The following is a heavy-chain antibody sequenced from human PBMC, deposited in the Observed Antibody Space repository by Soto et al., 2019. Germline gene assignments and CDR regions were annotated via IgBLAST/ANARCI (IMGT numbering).Heavy chain of an antibody. CDR3: ASGMATINY. V-gene: IGHV4-34*01. CDR2: INHSGST. J-gene: IGHJ4*02. Sequence: SETLSLTCAVYGGSFSGYYWSWIRQPPGKGLEWIGEINHSGSTNYNPSLKSRVTISVDTSKNQFSLKLSSVTAADTAVYYCASGMATINYWGQGILVTVSS. D-gene: IGHD5-12*01. CDR1: GGSFSGYY.